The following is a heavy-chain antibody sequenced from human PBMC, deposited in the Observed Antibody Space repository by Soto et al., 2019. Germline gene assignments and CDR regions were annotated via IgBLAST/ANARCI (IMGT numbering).Heavy chain of an antibody. J-gene: IGHJ6*02. Sequence: PGESLKISCKGSGYTFTNYWICCFLQMPGKGLEWMGIIYPGDSDTKYNPSFQGQVTISADKSITTTYLRWTSLKASDTAIYYCAASIFYYGMDVWGQGTTVTVSS. CDR3: AASIFYYGMDV. CDR1: GYTFTNYW. CDR2: IYPGDSDT. V-gene: IGHV5-51*01.